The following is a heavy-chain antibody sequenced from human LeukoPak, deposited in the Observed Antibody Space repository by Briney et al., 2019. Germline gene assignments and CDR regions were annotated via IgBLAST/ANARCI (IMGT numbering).Heavy chain of an antibody. CDR2: INPSGGST. Sequence: ASVKVSCKASGGTFSSYAISWVRQAPGQGLEWMGIINPSGGSTSYAQKFQGRVTMTRDTSTSTVYMELSSLRSEDTAVYYCARDAPTDIVVVPARAGFDPWGQGTLVTVSS. CDR1: GGTFSSYA. CDR3: ARDAPTDIVVVPARAGFDP. J-gene: IGHJ5*02. V-gene: IGHV1-46*01. D-gene: IGHD2-2*01.